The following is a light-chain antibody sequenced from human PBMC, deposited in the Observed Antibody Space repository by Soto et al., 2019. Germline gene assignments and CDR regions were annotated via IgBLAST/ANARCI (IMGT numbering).Light chain of an antibody. CDR1: QGISSY. J-gene: IGKJ1*01. CDR3: QQLDNYPRT. CDR2: AAS. V-gene: IGKV1-9*01. Sequence: IQLTQSPSSLSASVGDRVTITCRASQGISSYLAWYQQKPGKAPNLLIYAASTLQSGVPLRFSGSGSGTDFTLTISSLQPEDFATYYCQQLDNYPRTFGQGTKVDI.